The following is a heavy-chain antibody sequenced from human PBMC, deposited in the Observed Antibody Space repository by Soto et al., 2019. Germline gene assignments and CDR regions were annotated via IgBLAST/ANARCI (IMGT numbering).Heavy chain of an antibody. CDR2: INPNSGGT. CDR3: ARVFRYYYDSSGYYPSNYFDY. J-gene: IGHJ4*02. Sequence: QVQLVQSGAEVKKPGASVKVSCKASGYTFTGYYMHWVRQAPGQGLEWMGWINPNSGGTNYEQKFQGRVTMTRDTSISTAYMELSRLRSDDTAVYYCARVFRYYYDSSGYYPSNYFDYWGQGTLVTVSS. CDR1: GYTFTGYY. D-gene: IGHD3-22*01. V-gene: IGHV1-2*02.